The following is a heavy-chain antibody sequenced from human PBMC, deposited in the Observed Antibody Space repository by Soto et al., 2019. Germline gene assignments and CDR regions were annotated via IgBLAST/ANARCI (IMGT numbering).Heavy chain of an antibody. CDR3: ARVTPTAAIPCLDF. D-gene: IGHD5-18*01. Sequence: ASVKVSCKASGYTFTGYYIHWVRQAPGQGLEWMGWINPNSRDTKNAQKFQGRVTMTGDESSGTAYMELSRLRSDDTAVYYCARVTPTAAIPCLDFLAHGTLVTVSS. CDR2: INPNSRDT. V-gene: IGHV1-2*02. CDR1: GYTFTGYY. J-gene: IGHJ4*01.